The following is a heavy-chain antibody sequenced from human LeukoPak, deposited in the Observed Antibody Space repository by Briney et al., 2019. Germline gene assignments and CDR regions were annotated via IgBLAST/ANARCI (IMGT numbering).Heavy chain of an antibody. Sequence: SETRSLTCTVSGGSISSSSYYWGWIRQPPGKGLEWIGIILYSGTTYYNPSLKSRVSISVDTSKNQFSLKLSSVTAADTALYYCARGSRITTVAGYNWFDPWGQGTLVTVSS. D-gene: IGHD6-19*01. V-gene: IGHV4-39*07. J-gene: IGHJ5*02. CDR2: ILYSGTT. CDR3: ARGSRITTVAGYNWFDP. CDR1: GGSISSSSYY.